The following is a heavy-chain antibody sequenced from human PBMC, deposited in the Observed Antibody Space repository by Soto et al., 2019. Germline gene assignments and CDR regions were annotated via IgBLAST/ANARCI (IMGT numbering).Heavy chain of an antibody. J-gene: IGHJ6*02. D-gene: IGHD2-15*01. Sequence: ASVKVSCKASGYTFTSYDINWVRQATGQGLEWMGWMNPNSGNTGYAQKFQGRVTMTRNTSISTAHMEPSSLRSEDTAVYYCARGGCSGGSCYSEAYYYYGMDVWGQGTTVTVSS. CDR2: MNPNSGNT. CDR3: ARGGCSGGSCYSEAYYYYGMDV. CDR1: GYTFTSYD. V-gene: IGHV1-8*01.